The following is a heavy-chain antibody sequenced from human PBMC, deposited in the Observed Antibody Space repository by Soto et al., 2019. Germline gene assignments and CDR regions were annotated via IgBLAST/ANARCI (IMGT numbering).Heavy chain of an antibody. Sequence: PGGSLRLSCAASGFTFSTYAIHWVRQAPGKGLEWVAVISYDGSNKYYADSVKGRFTISRDNSKNTLYLQMNSLRAEDTAVYYCARGDYDYVWGSYRRALKFDYWGQGT. CDR2: ISYDGSNK. CDR1: GFTFSTYA. D-gene: IGHD3-16*02. J-gene: IGHJ4*02. CDR3: ARGDYDYVWGSYRRALKFDY. V-gene: IGHV3-30-3*01.